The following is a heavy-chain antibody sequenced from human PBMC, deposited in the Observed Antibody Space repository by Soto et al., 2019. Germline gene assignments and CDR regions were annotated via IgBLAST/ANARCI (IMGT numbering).Heavy chain of an antibody. Sequence: PSETLSLTCTVSGGSISSGDYYWSWIRQPPGKGLEWIGYIYYSGSTYYNPSLKSRVTISVDTSKNQFSLKLSSVTAADTAVYYCAREVVAATPRTGSFDYWGQGTLVTVSS. CDR2: IYYSGST. D-gene: IGHD2-15*01. J-gene: IGHJ4*02. V-gene: IGHV4-30-4*01. CDR1: GGSISSGDYY. CDR3: AREVVAATPRTGSFDY.